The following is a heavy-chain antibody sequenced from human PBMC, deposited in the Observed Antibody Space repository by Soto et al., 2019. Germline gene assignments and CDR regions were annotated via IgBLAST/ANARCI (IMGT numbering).Heavy chain of an antibody. J-gene: IGHJ3*02. CDR2: IYYSGNT. Sequence: SETLSFTCTVSGGSTSRGGYYWTWIRQHPVRGLEWIAYIYYSGNTFYNPSLKSRRTIALDTPKNQFSLNLTSVTAADTAVYYCARGAADYGDAFDIWGQGTMVTVS. D-gene: IGHD4-17*01. CDR3: ARGAADYGDAFDI. V-gene: IGHV4-31*03. CDR1: GGSTSRGGYY.